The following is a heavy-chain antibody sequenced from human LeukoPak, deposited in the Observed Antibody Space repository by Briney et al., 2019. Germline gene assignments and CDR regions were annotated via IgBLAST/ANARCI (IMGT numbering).Heavy chain of an antibody. CDR3: ARDGIGSGWYYFDY. CDR2: IYYSGST. V-gene: IGHV4-39*07. J-gene: IGHJ4*02. CDR1: GGSISSSNYY. D-gene: IGHD6-19*01. Sequence: PSETLSLTCTVSGGSISSSNYYWGWIRQPPGKGLEWIGSIYYSGSTNYNPSLKSRVTISVDTSKNQFSLKLSSVTAADTAVYYCARDGIGSGWYYFDYWGQGTLVTVSS.